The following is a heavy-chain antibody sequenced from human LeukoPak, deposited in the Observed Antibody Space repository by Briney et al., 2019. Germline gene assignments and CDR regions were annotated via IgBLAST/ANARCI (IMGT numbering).Heavy chain of an antibody. CDR2: IYYTGST. D-gene: IGHD3-10*01. Sequence: PSETLSLTCSVSGGSISGYYWNWIRLPPGKGLEWIGYIYYTGSTNYNPSLQSRVTISGDTSKKQFSLKLTSLTAADTAVYYCARDSYGSGSYYPPNNWFDPWGQGTLVTVSS. CDR3: ARDSYGSGSYYPPNNWFDP. V-gene: IGHV4-59*01. J-gene: IGHJ5*02. CDR1: GGSISGYY.